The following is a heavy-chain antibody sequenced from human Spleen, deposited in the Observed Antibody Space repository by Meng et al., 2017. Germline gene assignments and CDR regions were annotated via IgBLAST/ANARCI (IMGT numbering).Heavy chain of an antibody. CDR3: ANWITGHFDH. V-gene: IGHV3-23*04. CDR2: SSGSGVST. Sequence: EVQLVGSGGGLVTPGGSLRLSCAAVGFTFNNSGMNWVRQAPGKGLEWVSGSSGSGVSTYYADSVKGRFTISRDNSKNTVYLQMNSLGVEDTAVYYCANWITGHFDHWGLGTLVTVSS. J-gene: IGHJ4*02. CDR1: GFTFNNSG. D-gene: IGHD2-8*02.